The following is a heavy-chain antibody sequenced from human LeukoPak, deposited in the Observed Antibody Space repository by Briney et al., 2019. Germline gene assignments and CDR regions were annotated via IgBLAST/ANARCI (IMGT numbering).Heavy chain of an antibody. J-gene: IGHJ3*02. Sequence: GGSLRLSCAASGFIFNNHWMHWVRQTPGEGLVWVARIDGDESGTIYADSVKGRFTISRDTAKNTLYLQMNSLRAEDTAVYYRARYIVATPDDAFDIWGQGTMVTVSS. V-gene: IGHV3-74*01. CDR3: ARYIVATPDDAFDI. CDR1: GFIFNNHW. CDR2: IDGDESGT. D-gene: IGHD5-12*01.